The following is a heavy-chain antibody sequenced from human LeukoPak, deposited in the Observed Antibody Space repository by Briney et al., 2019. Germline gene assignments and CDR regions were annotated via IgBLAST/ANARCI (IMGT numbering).Heavy chain of an antibody. D-gene: IGHD6-19*01. CDR1: GGSISSSSYY. CDR2: IYYSGST. J-gene: IGHJ4*02. V-gene: IGHV4-39*07. Sequence: SETLFLTCTVSGGSISSSSYYWGWIRQPPGKGLEWIGSIYYSGSTYYNPSLKSRVTISVDTSKNQFSLKLISVTAADTAVYFCARLQWLSTPFFDYWGQGTLVTISS. CDR3: ARLQWLSTPFFDY.